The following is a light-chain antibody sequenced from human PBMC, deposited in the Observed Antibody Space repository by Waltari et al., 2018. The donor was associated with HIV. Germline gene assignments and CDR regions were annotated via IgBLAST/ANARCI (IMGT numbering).Light chain of an antibody. V-gene: IGLV2-11*01. Sequence: QSALTQPRSVSGSPGQSVTISCTGTSSDVGGYDSFSWYLQHPGKVPKLIIYEVIKRPSGVPDRFSGSKSGNTASLTISGLQTEDEADYFCCSYAGTYTYVLFGGGTKLTVL. CDR1: SSDVGGYDS. CDR3: CSYAGTYTYVL. J-gene: IGLJ3*02. CDR2: EVI.